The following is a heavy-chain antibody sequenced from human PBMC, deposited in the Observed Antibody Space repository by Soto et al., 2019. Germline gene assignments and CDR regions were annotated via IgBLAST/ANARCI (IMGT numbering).Heavy chain of an antibody. CDR1: GGTFSSYA. Sequence: SVKVSCKASGGTFSSYAISWVRQAPGQGLEWMGGIIPIIGTANYAQKFQGRVTITADESKSTAYMELSSLRSEDTAVYYCARQDDDGYSYGVRYGMDVWGQGTTVTVSS. V-gene: IGHV1-69*13. D-gene: IGHD5-18*01. CDR3: ARQDDDGYSYGVRYGMDV. J-gene: IGHJ6*02. CDR2: IIPIIGTA.